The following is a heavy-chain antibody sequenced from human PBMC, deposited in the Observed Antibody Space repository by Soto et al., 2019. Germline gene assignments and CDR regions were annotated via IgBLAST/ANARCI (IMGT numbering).Heavy chain of an antibody. CDR1: GGSITSYY. Sequence: SETLSLTCTVSGGSITSYYWSWIRQPPGKGLESIGYIHYNGKTNQNPSLKSRVTISLDTSKNQFSLKLSSVTAADTAVYYCARGLVVATTTFDYWGQGTLVTVSS. CDR2: IHYNGKT. CDR3: ARGLVVATTTFDY. D-gene: IGHD2-15*01. J-gene: IGHJ4*02. V-gene: IGHV4-59*01.